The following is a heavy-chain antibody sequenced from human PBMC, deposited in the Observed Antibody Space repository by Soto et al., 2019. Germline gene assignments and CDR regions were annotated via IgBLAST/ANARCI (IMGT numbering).Heavy chain of an antibody. CDR1: GGSFSGYY. CDR2: INHSGST. J-gene: IGHJ6*02. V-gene: IGHV4-34*01. Sequence: PSETLSLTCAVYGGSFSGYYWSWIRQPPGKGLEWIGEINHSGSTNYNPSLKSRVTISVDTSKNQFSLKLSSVTAADTAVYYCARVAAAGTGEYYYYYYGMDVWGQGTTVTVSS. D-gene: IGHD6-13*01. CDR3: ARVAAAGTGEYYYYYYGMDV.